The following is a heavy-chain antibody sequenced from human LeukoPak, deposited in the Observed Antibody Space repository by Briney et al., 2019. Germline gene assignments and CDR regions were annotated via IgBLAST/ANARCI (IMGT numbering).Heavy chain of an antibody. CDR2: IYYSGST. J-gene: IGHJ4*02. D-gene: IGHD3-10*01. CDR1: GASVSSGSYY. CDR3: AFGSAAPFDY. Sequence: SETLSLTCTVSGASVSSGSYYWSWIRQPPGKGLEWIGYIYYSGSTNYNPSLKSRVTISVDTSENQFSLRLSSVTAADTAVYYCAFGSAAPFDYWGQGTLVTVSS. V-gene: IGHV4-61*01.